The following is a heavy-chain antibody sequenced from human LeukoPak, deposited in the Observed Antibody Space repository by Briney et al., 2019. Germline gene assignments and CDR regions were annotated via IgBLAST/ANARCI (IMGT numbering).Heavy chain of an antibody. V-gene: IGHV3-74*01. D-gene: IGHD5-18*01. CDR1: GFTFSTYA. J-gene: IGHJ4*02. Sequence: GGSLRLSCAASGFTFSTYAMSWVRQAPGKGLVWVSRINSDGSSTSYADSVKGRFTISRDNAKNTLYLQMNSLRAEDTAVYYCASRAPYSYALGYWGQGTLVTVSS. CDR3: ASRAPYSYALGY. CDR2: INSDGSST.